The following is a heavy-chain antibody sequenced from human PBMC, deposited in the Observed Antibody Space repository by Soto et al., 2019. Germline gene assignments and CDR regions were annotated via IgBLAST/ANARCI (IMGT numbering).Heavy chain of an antibody. CDR1: GYTFTDYY. CDR3: ARERVPGATRPDYYYYGMDV. J-gene: IGHJ6*02. D-gene: IGHD2-2*01. Sequence: RASVKVSCKAFGYTFTDYYVHWVRQAPGQGLEWMGWINPNSGGTNYAQKLQGWVAMTRDTSISTAYMEVSSLKSDDTAVYYCARERVPGATRPDYYYYGMDVWGQGTTVTVSS. CDR2: INPNSGGT. V-gene: IGHV1-2*04.